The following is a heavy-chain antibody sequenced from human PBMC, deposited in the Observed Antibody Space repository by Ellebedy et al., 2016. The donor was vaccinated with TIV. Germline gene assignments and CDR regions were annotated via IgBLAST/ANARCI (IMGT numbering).Heavy chain of an antibody. Sequence: GESLKISCAASGFTFSDHYMDWVRQAPGKGLEWIGRIRNKANSYSIDYAASVKGRFTVSRDDSKNALYLQMNSLSTEDTAVYYCARINLGHFSVKYFDLWGRGALVTVSS. V-gene: IGHV3-72*01. J-gene: IGHJ2*01. CDR2: IRNKANSYSI. CDR1: GFTFSDHY. D-gene: IGHD3-3*02. CDR3: ARINLGHFSVKYFDL.